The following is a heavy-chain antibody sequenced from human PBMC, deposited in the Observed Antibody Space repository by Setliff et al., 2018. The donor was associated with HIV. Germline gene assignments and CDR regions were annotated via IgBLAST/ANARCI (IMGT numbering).Heavy chain of an antibody. Sequence: GASVKVSCKASGYTFTSYGISWVRQAPGQGLEWMGWISAYNGNTNYAQKLQGRVTMTTDTSTSTAYMEVSNLRSEDMAVYYCARERDSNGYQFDYWGQGTLVTVSS. D-gene: IGHD3-22*01. CDR3: ARERDSNGYQFDY. J-gene: IGHJ4*02. V-gene: IGHV1-18*03. CDR1: GYTFTSYG. CDR2: ISAYNGNT.